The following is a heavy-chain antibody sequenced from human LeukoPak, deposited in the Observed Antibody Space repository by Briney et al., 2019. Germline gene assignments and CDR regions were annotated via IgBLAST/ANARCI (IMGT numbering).Heavy chain of an antibody. CDR3: AKTGGYCSSTSCYDLPVFDI. Sequence: GGSLRLSCAASGFTFDDYATHWVRQAPGKGLEWVSGISWNSGSIGYADSVKGRFTISRDNAKNSLYLQMNSLRAEDTALYYCAKTGGYCSSTSCYDLPVFDIWGQGTMVTVSS. D-gene: IGHD2-2*01. CDR1: GFTFDDYA. V-gene: IGHV3-9*01. J-gene: IGHJ3*02. CDR2: ISWNSGSI.